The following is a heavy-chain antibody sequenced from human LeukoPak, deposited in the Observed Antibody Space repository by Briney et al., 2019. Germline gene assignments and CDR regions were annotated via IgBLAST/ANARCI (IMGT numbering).Heavy chain of an antibody. D-gene: IGHD5-12*01. J-gene: IGHJ4*02. V-gene: IGHV3-11*06. CDR2: ISSSSSYT. CDR1: GFTFSDYY. CDR3: AREVATMSRGAFDY. Sequence: GGSLRLSCAASGFTFSDYYMSWIRQAPGKGLEGVSYISSSSSYTNYADSVKGRFTISRDNAKNSLYLQMNSLRAEDTAVYYCAREVATMSRGAFDYWGQGTLVTVSS.